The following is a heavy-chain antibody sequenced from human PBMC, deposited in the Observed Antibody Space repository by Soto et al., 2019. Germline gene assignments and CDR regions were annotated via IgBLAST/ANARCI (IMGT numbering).Heavy chain of an antibody. CDR2: ISYDGSKK. D-gene: IGHD3-16*01. Sequence: GGSLRLSCAASGFIFSSYAMNWGRQAPGNGLEWVALISYDGSKKYYADSVKGRFTISRDNSRDTLYLQMNSLRAEDTAVYYCAREDHGGLLPGYYYYGMDVWGQGTTVTVSS. CDR3: AREDHGGLLPGYYYYGMDV. CDR1: GFIFSSYA. J-gene: IGHJ6*02. V-gene: IGHV3-30-3*01.